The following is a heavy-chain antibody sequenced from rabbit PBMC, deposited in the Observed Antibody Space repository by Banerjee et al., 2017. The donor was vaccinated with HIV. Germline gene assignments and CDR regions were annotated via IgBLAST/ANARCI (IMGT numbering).Heavy chain of an antibody. CDR2: IYAGSSGST. CDR3: ARGYATTSGYPLNL. V-gene: IGHV1S40*01. D-gene: IGHD1-1*01. Sequence: QSLEESGGGLVKPEGSPTLTCTASGFSFSSGYDMCWVRQAPGKGLEWIACIYAGSSGSTYYASWAKGRFTISKTSSTTVTLQMTSLTAADTATYFCARGYATTSGYPLNLWGPGTLVTVS. CDR1: GFSFSSGYD. J-gene: IGHJ4*01.